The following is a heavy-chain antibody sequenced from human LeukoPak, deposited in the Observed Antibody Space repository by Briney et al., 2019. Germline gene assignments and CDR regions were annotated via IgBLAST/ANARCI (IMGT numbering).Heavy chain of an antibody. Sequence: WETLSLTCAVSGYPISSGYYWGWIRQPPGKGLEWIGSIYHSGSTYYNPSLKSRVTISVDTSKNQFSLKLSSVTAADTAVYYCASISSTVTEVDPWGQGSLVTVSS. J-gene: IGHJ5*02. CDR3: ASISSTVTEVDP. D-gene: IGHD4-11*01. CDR1: GYPISSGYY. CDR2: IYHSGST. V-gene: IGHV4-38-2*01.